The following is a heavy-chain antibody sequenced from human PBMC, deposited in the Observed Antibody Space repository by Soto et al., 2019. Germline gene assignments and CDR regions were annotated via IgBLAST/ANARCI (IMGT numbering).Heavy chain of an antibody. Sequence: ASVKVSCKVSGYTLTELSMHWVRQAPGKGLEWMGGFDPEDGETIYAQKFQGRVTMTEDTSTDTAYMELSSLRSEDTAVYYCATHCSSTSCYGMDVWGQGTTVTVSS. CDR2: FDPEDGET. D-gene: IGHD2-2*01. CDR3: ATHCSSTSCYGMDV. CDR1: GYTLTELS. J-gene: IGHJ6*02. V-gene: IGHV1-24*01.